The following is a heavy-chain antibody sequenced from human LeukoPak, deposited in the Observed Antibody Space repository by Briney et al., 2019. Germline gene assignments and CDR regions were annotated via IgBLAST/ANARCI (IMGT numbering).Heavy chain of an antibody. CDR1: GFTFSDYY. CDR2: IRGCSTNI. D-gene: IGHD4-17*01. Sequence: GGSLRLSCAASGFTFSDYYMSWIRQAPGKGLEWVSYIRGCSTNILYADSVRGRFTISRDDAKNSLYLHMNSLRAEDSAVYYCARQQRDYDDFQPSFDYWGHGTLVTVSS. V-gene: IGHV3-11*01. J-gene: IGHJ4*01. CDR3: ARQQRDYDDFQPSFDY.